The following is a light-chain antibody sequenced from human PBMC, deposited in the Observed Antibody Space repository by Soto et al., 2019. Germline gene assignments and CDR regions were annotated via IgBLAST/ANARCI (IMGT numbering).Light chain of an antibody. CDR2: GAS. Sequence: EIVMTQSPATLSVSPGERATLSCRASQSVSSNLAWYQQKPGQAPRLLIYGASTRATGIPARFSGSGSGTEFTLTISSLQSEDFAVYYCQQYNNWPPWYTFDQGTKLEIK. CDR3: QQYNNWPPWYT. J-gene: IGKJ2*01. CDR1: QSVSSN. V-gene: IGKV3-15*01.